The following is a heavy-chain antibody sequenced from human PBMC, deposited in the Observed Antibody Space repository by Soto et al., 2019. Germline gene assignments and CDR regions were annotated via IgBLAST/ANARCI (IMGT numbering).Heavy chain of an antibody. CDR1: GFTFSRHG. J-gene: IGHJ2*01. CDR3: AKDHDDYGVYFAL. V-gene: IGHV3-30*18. Sequence: QVQLVESGGGVVQPGRSLRLSCEASGFTFSRHGMHWVRQAPGKGLEWVAVISYDGSNQYYADSMKGRFTISRDNSKNTLSLQMNSLRPEDTAVYYCAKDHDDYGVYFALWGRGTLVIGSS. CDR2: ISYDGSNQ. D-gene: IGHD4-17*01.